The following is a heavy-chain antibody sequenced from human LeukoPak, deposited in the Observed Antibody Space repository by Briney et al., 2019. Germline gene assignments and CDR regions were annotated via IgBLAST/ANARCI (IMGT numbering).Heavy chain of an antibody. CDR3: ARGRSYGDYFDY. J-gene: IGHJ4*02. CDR2: INHSGST. Sequence: SETLSLTCAVYGGSFSGYYWSWIRQPPGKGLEWIGEINHSGSTNYNPSLKSQVTISVDTPKNQFSLKLSSVTAADTAVYYCARGRSYGDYFDYWGQGTLVTVSS. CDR1: GGSFSGYY. D-gene: IGHD4-17*01. V-gene: IGHV4-34*01.